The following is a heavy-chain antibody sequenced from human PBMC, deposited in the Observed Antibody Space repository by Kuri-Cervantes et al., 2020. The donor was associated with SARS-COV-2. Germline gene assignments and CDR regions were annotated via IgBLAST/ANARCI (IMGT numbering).Heavy chain of an antibody. CDR2: INPGGGST. J-gene: IGHJ4*02. V-gene: IGHV1-46*01. D-gene: IGHD4-11*01. CDR3: ARDGDYSNYGMYYFDY. Sequence: ASVKVSCKASGYTFTSYYMHWVRQAPGQGLEWMGIINPGGGSTSYAQKFQGRVTMTRDTSTSTVYMELSSLRSEDTAVYYCARDGDYSNYGMYYFDYWGQGTLVTVSS. CDR1: GYTFTSYY.